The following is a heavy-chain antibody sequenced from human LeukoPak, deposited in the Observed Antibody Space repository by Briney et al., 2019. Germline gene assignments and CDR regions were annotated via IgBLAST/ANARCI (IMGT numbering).Heavy chain of an antibody. CDR3: ARDSSTSWMHNWFDP. J-gene: IGHJ5*02. D-gene: IGHD2-2*01. CDR2: IHTSGGT. V-gene: IGHV4-4*07. Sequence: PSETLSLTCTVSDVSMTNYYWSWIRQPAGKGLEWIGRIHTSGGTNYNPSLKSRVSMSLDTSKNQLSLKLSSVTAADTAVYYCARDSSTSWMHNWFDPWGQGTLVTVSS. CDR1: DVSMTNYY.